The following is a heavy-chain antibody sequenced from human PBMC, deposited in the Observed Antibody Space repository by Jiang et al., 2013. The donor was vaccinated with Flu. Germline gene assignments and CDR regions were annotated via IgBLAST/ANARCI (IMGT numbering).Heavy chain of an antibody. CDR3: AEGYCSGGSCEAGYYYMDV. Sequence: SGAEVKKPGASVRVSCKAIGYTFSSYGISWVRQAPGQGLEWMGWISAYNGNPKYAQKFQGRVTVTTDTSTSTTYMELRSLRSDDTAVYFCAEGYCSGGSCEAGYYYMDV. CDR1: GYTFSSYG. J-gene: IGHJ6*03. D-gene: IGHD2-15*01. CDR2: ISAYNGNP. V-gene: IGHV1-18*04.